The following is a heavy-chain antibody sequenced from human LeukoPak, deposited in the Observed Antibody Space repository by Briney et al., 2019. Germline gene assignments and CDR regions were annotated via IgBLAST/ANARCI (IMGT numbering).Heavy chain of an antibody. D-gene: IGHD2-2*01. CDR3: ARDSTLRYYFDY. V-gene: IGHV4-4*07. CDR2: IYTSGST. Sequence: SETLSLTCTVSGGSISSYYWSWIRQPAGKGLEWIGRIYTSGSTNYNPSLESRVTMSVDTSKNQFSLNLSSVTAADTAVYYCARDSTLRYYFDYWGQGTLVTVSS. J-gene: IGHJ4*02. CDR1: GGSISSYY.